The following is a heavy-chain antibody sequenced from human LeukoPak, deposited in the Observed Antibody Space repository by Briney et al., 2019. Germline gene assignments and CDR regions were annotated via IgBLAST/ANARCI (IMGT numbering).Heavy chain of an antibody. CDR2: IYYSGST. Sequence: PSETLSLTCTVSGGSISTSSYHWGWIRQAPRKGLEWIGTIYYSGSTYYNPSLKSRLTMSVDTSKNHFSLRLSSVTAADTAVYYCARPRVGSSSWSSFDYWGQGTLVTVSS. J-gene: IGHJ4*02. CDR1: GGSISTSSYH. CDR3: ARPRVGSSSWSSFDY. D-gene: IGHD6-6*01. V-gene: IGHV4-39*01.